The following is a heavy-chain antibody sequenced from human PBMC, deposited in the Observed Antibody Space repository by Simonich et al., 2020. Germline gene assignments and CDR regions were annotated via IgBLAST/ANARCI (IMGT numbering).Heavy chain of an antibody. CDR3: ARDTSYYGSGSYYFDY. Sequence: GGGLVKPGGSLRLSCAASGFTFSSSSMNWVRQAPGKGLEWVSSISSSSSYIYYADSVKGLCTISRDKAKNSLYLKMNSLRAEDTAVYYCARDTSYYGSGSYYFDYWGQGTLVTVSS. CDR1: GFTFSSSS. J-gene: IGHJ4*02. V-gene: IGHV3-21*01. CDR2: ISSSSSYI. D-gene: IGHD3-10*01.